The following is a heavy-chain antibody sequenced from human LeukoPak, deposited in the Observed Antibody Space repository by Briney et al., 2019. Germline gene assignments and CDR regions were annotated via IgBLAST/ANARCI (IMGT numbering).Heavy chain of an antibody. Sequence: PSETLSLTCAVSGGSISSGGYSWSWIRQPPGKCLEWIGYIYYSGSTYYNPSLKSRVTISVDRSKNQFSLKLSSVTAADTAVYYCARDGMTTVTPFDLWGRGTLVTVSS. CDR2: IYYSGST. J-gene: IGHJ2*01. CDR1: GGSISSGGYS. CDR3: ARDGMTTVTPFDL. D-gene: IGHD4-11*01. V-gene: IGHV4-30-2*01.